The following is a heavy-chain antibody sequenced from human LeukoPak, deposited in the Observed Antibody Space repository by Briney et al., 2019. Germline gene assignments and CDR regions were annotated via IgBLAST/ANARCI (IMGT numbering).Heavy chain of an antibody. CDR1: GFSFSTYW. V-gene: IGHV3-7*01. CDR2: IKPDGGQK. Sequence: GGSLRLYCAASGFSFSTYWMSWVRQVPGKGLEWVANIKPDGGQKGYVDSVKDRFTISRDNAKNSVFLQMNNLRVEDTAVYYCASSKVWESYRYFDYWGQGSLVTVS. CDR3: ASSKVWESYRYFDY. J-gene: IGHJ4*02. D-gene: IGHD3-16*02.